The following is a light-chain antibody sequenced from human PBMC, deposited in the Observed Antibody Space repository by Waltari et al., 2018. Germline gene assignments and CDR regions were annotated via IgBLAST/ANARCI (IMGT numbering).Light chain of an antibody. CDR2: DDS. J-gene: IGLJ3*02. V-gene: IGLV3-21*02. CDR3: QGWDSTSDVV. Sequence: SYVLTQPPPLSVAPGQTATIPRGGQLIGSSSVHWYQQKPGQAPILLVYDDSDRPSGIPDRFSGSNSGNTATLTISSVEAGDEAAYYCQGWDSTSDVVFGGGTKLTVL. CDR1: LIGSSS.